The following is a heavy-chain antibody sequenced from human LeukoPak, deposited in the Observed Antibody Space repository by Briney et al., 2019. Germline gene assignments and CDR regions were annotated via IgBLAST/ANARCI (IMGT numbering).Heavy chain of an antibody. Sequence: SETLSLTCAVYGGSFTGYYWSWVRQPPGKGLEWIGEINHSGRTNYNPSLKSRVTISVDTSKNQFSLKLTSVTAADTAVYYCARRPREGRRWFDPWGQGTLVTVPS. CDR3: ARRPREGRRWFDP. CDR2: INHSGRT. CDR1: GGSFTGYY. J-gene: IGHJ5*02. V-gene: IGHV4-34*01. D-gene: IGHD1-26*01.